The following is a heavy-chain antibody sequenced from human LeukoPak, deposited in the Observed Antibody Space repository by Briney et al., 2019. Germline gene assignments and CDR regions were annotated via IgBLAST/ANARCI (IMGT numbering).Heavy chain of an antibody. D-gene: IGHD4-17*01. CDR3: TTSDSTTPVTTVDYYYGMDL. CDR1: GFTFSNVW. V-gene: IGHV3-15*01. J-gene: IGHJ6*02. CDR2: IKSKTDGATT. Sequence: GESRRLSCEASGFTFSNVWMSWVRQSPGRGLEWVGCIKSKTDGATTDYAAPVKGRFTISRDDSRNMLYLEMNTLKVGDTAVYYCTTSDSTTPVTTVDYYYGMDLWGQGTTVTVSS.